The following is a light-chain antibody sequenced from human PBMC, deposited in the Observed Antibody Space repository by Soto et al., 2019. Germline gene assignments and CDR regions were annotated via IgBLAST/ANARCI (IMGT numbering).Light chain of an antibody. CDR2: EVS. CDR3: TSYTRSSHVV. V-gene: IGLV2-14*01. J-gene: IGLJ2*01. CDR1: SSDVGYYDY. Sequence: QSALTQPASVSGSPGQSITISCTGTSSDVGYYDYVSWYQQHPGKAPKLMISEVSNRPSGISSRFSGSKSGNTASLTISGLQAEDEADYYCTSYTRSSHVVFGGGTKLTVL.